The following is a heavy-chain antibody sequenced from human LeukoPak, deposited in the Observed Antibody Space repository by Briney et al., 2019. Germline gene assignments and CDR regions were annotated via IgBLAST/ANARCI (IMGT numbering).Heavy chain of an antibody. CDR1: GGTFSSYA. CDR2: IIPIFGTA. D-gene: IGHD3-10*01. J-gene: IGHJ4*02. V-gene: IGHV1-69*05. CDR3: ASNYYGSGSLHY. Sequence: SVKVSCKASGGTFSSYAISWVRQAPGQGLEWMGGIIPIFGTANYAQKFQGRVTITTDESTSAAYMELSSLRSEDTAVYYCASNYYGSGSLHYWGQGTLVTVSS.